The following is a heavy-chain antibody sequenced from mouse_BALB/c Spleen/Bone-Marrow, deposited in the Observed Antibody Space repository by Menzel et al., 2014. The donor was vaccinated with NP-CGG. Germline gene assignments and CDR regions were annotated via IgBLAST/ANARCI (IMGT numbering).Heavy chain of an antibody. Sequence: EVKLMESGGGLVQPGGSLKLSCAASGFDFSRYWMSWVRQAPGKGLEWIGEINPDSSTTNYTPSLKDKFIISRDNAKNTLYLQMSKVRSEDTALYYCSRLYYYGNFAYWGQGTLVTVSA. CDR2: INPDSSTT. V-gene: IGHV4-1*02. CDR3: SRLYYYGNFAY. CDR1: GFDFSRYW. J-gene: IGHJ3*01. D-gene: IGHD1-1*01.